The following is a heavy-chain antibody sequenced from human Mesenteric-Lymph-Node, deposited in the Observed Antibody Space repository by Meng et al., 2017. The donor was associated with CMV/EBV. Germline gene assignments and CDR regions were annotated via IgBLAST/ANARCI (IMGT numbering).Heavy chain of an antibody. CDR3: ARSSGFGELLYSYGMDV. D-gene: IGHD3-10*01. V-gene: IGHV1-46*01. J-gene: IGHJ6*02. CDR2: INPSGGST. Sequence: ASVKVSCKASGYTFTSYYMHWVRQAPGQGLEWMGIINPSGGSTSYAQKFQGRVTMTRDTSTSTVYMELSSLRSEDTAVYYCARSSGFGELLYSYGMDVWGQGTTVTVSS. CDR1: GYTFTSYY.